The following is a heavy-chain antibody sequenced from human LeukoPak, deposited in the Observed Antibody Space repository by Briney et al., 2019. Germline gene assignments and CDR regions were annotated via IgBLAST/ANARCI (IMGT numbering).Heavy chain of an antibody. J-gene: IGHJ5*02. Sequence: SETLSLTCTVSGGSISSHYWSWIRQPPGKGLEWIGYISYTGSTNYNPSLKSRVTISVDTPKTQFSLRLTSVTAADTAVYYCARHVETHYENCLDPWGQGTLVTVSS. V-gene: IGHV4-59*08. CDR1: GGSISSHY. CDR2: ISYTGST. D-gene: IGHD3-22*01. CDR3: ARHVETHYENCLDP.